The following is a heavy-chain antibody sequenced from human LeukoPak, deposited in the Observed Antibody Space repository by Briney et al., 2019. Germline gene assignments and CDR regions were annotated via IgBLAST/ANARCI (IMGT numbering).Heavy chain of an antibody. CDR2: INHSGST. CDR1: GGSFSGYY. D-gene: IGHD3-22*01. V-gene: IGHV4-34*01. J-gene: IGHJ3*02. CDR3: ARRTYYYDSSGYYFIDAFDI. Sequence: SETLSLTCAVYGGSFSGYYWSWIRQPPGKGLEWIGEINHSGSTNYNPSLKSRVAISVDTSKNQFSLKLSSVTAADTAVYYCARRTYYYDSSGYYFIDAFDIWGQGTMVTVSS.